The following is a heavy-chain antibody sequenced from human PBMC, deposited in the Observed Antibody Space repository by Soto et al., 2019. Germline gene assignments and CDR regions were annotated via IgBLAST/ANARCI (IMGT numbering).Heavy chain of an antibody. Sequence: EVQLLESGGGLVQPGGSLRLSCAASGFTFSTYAMSWVRQAPGKGLEWVSTISASGTGTYYSDSLKGRFTISRDNSKNMVYLQLNSLRAEDTAVYYCARRTLIAAVFDPWGQGTLVTVFS. CDR2: ISASGTGT. CDR3: ARRTLIAAVFDP. CDR1: GFTFSTYA. V-gene: IGHV3-23*01. D-gene: IGHD6-13*01. J-gene: IGHJ5*02.